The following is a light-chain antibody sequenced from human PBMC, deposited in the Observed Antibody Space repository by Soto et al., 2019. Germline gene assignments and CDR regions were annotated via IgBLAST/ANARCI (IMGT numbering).Light chain of an antibody. CDR3: CSYAGSSTLV. Sequence: QSALTQPGSVSGSPGQSITISCTGTSSDVGSYNLVSWYQQHPGKAPKLMIYEVSKRPSGVSNRFSGSKSGNTASLTISGLQAEDEADYYCCSYAGSSTLVFGTGTKVTVL. V-gene: IGLV2-23*02. CDR2: EVS. CDR1: SSDVGSYNL. J-gene: IGLJ1*01.